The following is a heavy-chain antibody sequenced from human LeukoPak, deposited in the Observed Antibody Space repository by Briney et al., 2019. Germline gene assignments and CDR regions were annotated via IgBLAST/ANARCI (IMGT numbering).Heavy chain of an antibody. CDR1: GGSFSGYY. V-gene: IGHV4-34*01. J-gene: IGHJ4*02. CDR3: ARRSQVWGSYRWVSYFDY. CDR2: INHSGST. Sequence: PSETLSLTCAVYGGSFSGYYWSWIRQPPGKGLEWIGEINHSGSTNYNPSLNSRVTISVDTSKNQFSLKLSSVTAADTAVYYCARRSQVWGSYRWVSYFDYWGQGTLVTVSS. D-gene: IGHD3-16*02.